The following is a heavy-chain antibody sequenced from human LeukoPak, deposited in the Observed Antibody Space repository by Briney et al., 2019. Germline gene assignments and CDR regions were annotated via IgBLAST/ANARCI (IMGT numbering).Heavy chain of an antibody. J-gene: IGHJ4*02. CDR3: ASVRYFDPRAKGDFDY. CDR1: GGSFSGYY. V-gene: IGHV4-34*01. D-gene: IGHD3-9*01. Sequence: SETLSLTCAVHGGSFSGYYWSWIRQPPGKGLEWIGEINHSGSTNYNPSLKSRVTISVDTSKNQFSLKLSSVTAADTAVYYCASVRYFDPRAKGDFDYWGQGTLVTVSS. CDR2: INHSGST.